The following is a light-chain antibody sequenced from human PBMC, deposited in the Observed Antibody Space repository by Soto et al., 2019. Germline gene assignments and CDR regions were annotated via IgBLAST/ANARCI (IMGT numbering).Light chain of an antibody. CDR2: DNN. CDR1: SSNIGNNY. CDR3: GTWDSSLSIVV. J-gene: IGLJ2*01. Sequence: QSFLTQPPSVSAAPGQKVTISCSGSSSNIGNNYVSWYQQLPGTAPKLLIYDNNQRPSGIPDRFSGSKSGTSATLGITGLQTGDEADYYCGTWDSSLSIVVFGGGTKVTVL. V-gene: IGLV1-51*01.